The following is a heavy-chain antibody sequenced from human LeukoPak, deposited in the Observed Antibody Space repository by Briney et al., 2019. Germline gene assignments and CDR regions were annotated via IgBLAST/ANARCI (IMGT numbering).Heavy chain of an antibody. V-gene: IGHV3-64*01. Sequence: GGSLRLSCAASGLIFSHYAMHWVRQGPGKGLECISTISSDGGSTYYANSVKGRFTISRDNSKNTLYLQMGSLRAEDMAVYYCARGRQGAKTRYFDLWGRGTRVSVSS. D-gene: IGHD1-26*01. J-gene: IGHJ2*01. CDR1: GLIFSHYA. CDR3: ARGRQGAKTRYFDL. CDR2: ISSDGGST.